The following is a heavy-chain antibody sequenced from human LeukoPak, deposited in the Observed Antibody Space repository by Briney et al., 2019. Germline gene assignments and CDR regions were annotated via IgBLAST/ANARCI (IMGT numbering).Heavy chain of an antibody. CDR1: GYSFTSYW. J-gene: IGHJ3*02. CDR2: IYPGDSDT. Sequence: GESLKISCKGSGYSFTSYWIGWVRQMPGKGLEWMGTIYPGDSDTRYSPSFQGQVTFSADKSINTAFLQWSSLKASDTAIYYCARGPGGWSFDAFDIWGQGTMVTVSS. CDR3: ARGPGGWSFDAFDI. V-gene: IGHV5-51*01. D-gene: IGHD6-19*01.